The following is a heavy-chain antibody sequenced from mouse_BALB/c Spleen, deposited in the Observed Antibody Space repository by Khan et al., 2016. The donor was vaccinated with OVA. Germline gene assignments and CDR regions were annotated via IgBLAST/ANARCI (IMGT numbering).Heavy chain of an antibody. Sequence: QIQLVQSGPELKKPGETVKISCKASGYTFTNFGMNWVKQAPGQGLEWMGWINTYTGEPTYADDFKGRFAFSLETSASTAYLQINNLKNEDTATYFCARPPYFSYTVAYWGQGTSVTVSS. CDR2: INTYTGEP. J-gene: IGHJ4*01. CDR1: GYTFTNFG. CDR3: ARPPYFSYTVAY. D-gene: IGHD2-10*01. V-gene: IGHV9-3-1*01.